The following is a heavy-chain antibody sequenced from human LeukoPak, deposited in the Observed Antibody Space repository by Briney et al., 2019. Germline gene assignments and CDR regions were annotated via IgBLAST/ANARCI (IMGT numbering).Heavy chain of an antibody. CDR1: GFTFSTFA. CDR3: AKDPEHLIGYCSGGTCSLRY. Sequence: GGSLRLSCAASGFTFSTFAMSWVRQAPGKGVEWVSTISGSGTSTYFADSVKGRFTISRDNSKNTLYLQMNRLRAEDTAVYYCAKDPEHLIGYCSGGTCSLRYWGQGTLVTVSS. J-gene: IGHJ4*02. CDR2: ISGSGTST. V-gene: IGHV3-23*01. D-gene: IGHD2-15*01.